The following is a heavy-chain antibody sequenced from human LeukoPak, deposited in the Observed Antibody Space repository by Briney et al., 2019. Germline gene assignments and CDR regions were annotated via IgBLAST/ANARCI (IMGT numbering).Heavy chain of an antibody. CDR3: ARGPCSGGSCYSVRYYYGMDV. CDR2: IYSGGST. CDR1: GFTVSSNY. D-gene: IGHD2-15*01. V-gene: IGHV3-53*01. J-gene: IGHJ6*02. Sequence: GGSLRLSCAASGFTVSSNYMSWVRQAPGKGLEWVSVIYSGGSTYYAGSVKGRFTISRESAKNSLYLQMNSLRAGDTAVYYCARGPCSGGSCYSVRYYYGMDVWGQGTTVTVSS.